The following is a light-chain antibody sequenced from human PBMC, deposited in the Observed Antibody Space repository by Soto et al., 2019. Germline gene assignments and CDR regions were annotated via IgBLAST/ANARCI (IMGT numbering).Light chain of an antibody. V-gene: IGLV1-40*01. CDR3: QPYDSSLTGYV. CDR1: SSNIGAGYD. Sequence: QSVLTQPPSVSGAPGQRVIISCTGSSSNIGAGYDVHWYQQLPGTAPRLLIYRNTNRPSGVPDRFSGSKSGTSASLAITGLQAEDEADYYCQPYDSSLTGYVFGTGTKVTVL. J-gene: IGLJ1*01. CDR2: RNT.